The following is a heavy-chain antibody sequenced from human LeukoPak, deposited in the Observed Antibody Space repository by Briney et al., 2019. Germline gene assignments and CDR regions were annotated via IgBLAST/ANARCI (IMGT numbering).Heavy chain of an antibody. D-gene: IGHD2-8*02. Sequence: PSETLSLTCAVYDYSFSDYYYTWIRQSPGKGLEGIGEINYSGSTNYNPSLESRVTISVDTCKNHFSLKLSSVTAADLAVYYCARLGRRWGNFYMDVWGKGTTVTISS. CDR1: DYSFSDYY. CDR2: INYSGST. V-gene: IGHV4-34*01. J-gene: IGHJ6*03. CDR3: ARLGRRWGNFYMDV.